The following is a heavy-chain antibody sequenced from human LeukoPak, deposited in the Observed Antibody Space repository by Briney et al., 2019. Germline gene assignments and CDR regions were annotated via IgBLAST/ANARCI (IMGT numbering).Heavy chain of an antibody. CDR3: AKGAAVGTIYYYGMDV. J-gene: IGHJ6*02. CDR2: ISSSSSYI. CDR1: GFTFSSYS. D-gene: IGHD6-13*01. Sequence: GGSLRLSCAASGFTFSSYSMNWVRQAPGKGLEWVSSISSSSSYIYYADSVKGRFTISRDNAKNTLFLQMNSLRAEDTAVYYCAKGAAVGTIYYYGMDVWGQRTTVTVSS. V-gene: IGHV3-21*04.